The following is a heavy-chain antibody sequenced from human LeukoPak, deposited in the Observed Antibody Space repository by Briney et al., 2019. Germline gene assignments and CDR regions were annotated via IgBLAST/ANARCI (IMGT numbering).Heavy chain of an antibody. J-gene: IGHJ6*03. CDR3: ARGFGVAYYYYSMDV. D-gene: IGHD3-3*01. V-gene: IGHV3-11*04. CDR1: GFTFSDYY. CDR2: IDFVGNTI. Sequence: GGSLRLSCAASGFTFSDYYMNWVRQAPGKGLEWVSYIDFVGNTIYYADSVKGRFTISRDNARNSLSLHMISLRAEDTAVYYRARGFGVAYYYYSMDVWGKGTTVTISS.